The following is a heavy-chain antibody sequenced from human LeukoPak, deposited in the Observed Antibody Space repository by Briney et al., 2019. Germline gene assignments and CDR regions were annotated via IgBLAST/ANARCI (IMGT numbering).Heavy chain of an antibody. D-gene: IGHD5-12*01. V-gene: IGHV1-2*06. CDR2: IIPNSGGS. J-gene: IGHJ4*02. CDR3: ARGSYSGYDIDY. Sequence: GASVKVSCKASGYTFTGYFMHWVRQAPGQGLEWTGRIIPNSGGSNFAQNFQGRVTMTRDTSISTTYMELSSLRSDDTAVYYCARGSYSGYDIDYWGQGTLVTVSS. CDR1: GYTFTGYF.